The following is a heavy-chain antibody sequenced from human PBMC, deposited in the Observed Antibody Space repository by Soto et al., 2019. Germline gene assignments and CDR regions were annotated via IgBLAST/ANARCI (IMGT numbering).Heavy chain of an antibody. CDR1: GGTFSSYA. V-gene: IGHV1-69*13. CDR3: ARDLGRYSGATHEYYYGMDV. Sequence: SVKVSCKASGGTFSSYAISWVRQAPGQGLEWMGGIIPIFGTANYAQKFQGRVTITADESTSTAYMELSSLRSEDTAVYYCARDLGRYSGATHEYYYGMDVWGQGTTVTVSS. J-gene: IGHJ6*02. D-gene: IGHD1-26*01. CDR2: IIPIFGTA.